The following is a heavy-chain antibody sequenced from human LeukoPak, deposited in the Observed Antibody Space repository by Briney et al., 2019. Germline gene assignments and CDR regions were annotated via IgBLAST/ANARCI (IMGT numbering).Heavy chain of an antibody. V-gene: IGHV1-69*13. CDR3: AREGLPWDYVWGSYRPFDY. J-gene: IGHJ4*02. Sequence: SVKVSCKASGGTFNTYAISWVRQAPGQGLEWMGGIIPIFGRTNNAQKFQDRVTITADEPTSTVYMEVSSLRSEDTAVYYCAREGLPWDYVWGSYRPFDYWGQGTLVTVSS. CDR1: GGTFNTYA. CDR2: IIPIFGRT. D-gene: IGHD3-16*02.